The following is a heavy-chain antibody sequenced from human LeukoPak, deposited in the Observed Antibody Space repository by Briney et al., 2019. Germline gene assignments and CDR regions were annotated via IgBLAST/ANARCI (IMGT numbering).Heavy chain of an antibody. CDR1: GFTFSDYI. CDR2: ISSSSNYI. Sequence: GGSLRLSCATSGFTFSDYIMNWVRQAPGKGLEWVSYISSSSNYIYYADSVKGRFTISRDNAKNSLYLQMNSLRAEDTAVYYCARECMDTTMVDAFDIWGQGTMVTVSS. V-gene: IGHV3-21*01. CDR3: ARECMDTTMVDAFDI. D-gene: IGHD5-18*01. J-gene: IGHJ3*02.